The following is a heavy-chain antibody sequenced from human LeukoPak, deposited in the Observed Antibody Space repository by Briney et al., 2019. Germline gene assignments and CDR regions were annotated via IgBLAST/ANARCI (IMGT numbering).Heavy chain of an antibody. J-gene: IGHJ4*02. CDR1: GYTFTGYY. Sequence: ASVKVSCKASGYTFTGYYMHWVRQAPGQELEWMGWINPNSGGTNYAQKFQGRVTMTRDTSISTAYMELSRLRSDDTAVYYCARLLWFGVPFDYWGQGTLVTVSS. D-gene: IGHD3-10*01. V-gene: IGHV1-2*02. CDR2: INPNSGGT. CDR3: ARLLWFGVPFDY.